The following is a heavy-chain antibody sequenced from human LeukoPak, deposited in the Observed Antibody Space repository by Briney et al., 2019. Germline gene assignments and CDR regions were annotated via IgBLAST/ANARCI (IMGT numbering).Heavy chain of an antibody. Sequence: PSATLSLTCAVYGGSFSGYYWSWIRQPPGQGLGWIGEINHSGSTNYNPSLKSRVTISVDTSKNQFSLKLSSVTAADTAVYYCARNPAAPWRSYNWFDPWGQGTLVTVSS. J-gene: IGHJ5*02. CDR1: GGSFSGYY. V-gene: IGHV4-34*01. D-gene: IGHD2-2*01. CDR2: INHSGST. CDR3: ARNPAAPWRSYNWFDP.